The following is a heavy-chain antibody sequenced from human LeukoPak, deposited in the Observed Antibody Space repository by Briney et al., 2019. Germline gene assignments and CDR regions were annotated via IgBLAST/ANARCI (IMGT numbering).Heavy chain of an antibody. Sequence: LPGGSLRLSCAASGFDFSTYWMTWVRQAPEKGLEWVASINQDGSDNRYVDSVKGRFTISRDNAKNSLYLQMDTLRAEGTALYYCARGRGSFESWGQGSLVTVSS. J-gene: IGHJ4*02. V-gene: IGHV3-7*01. D-gene: IGHD3-10*01. CDR1: GFDFSTYW. CDR2: INQDGSDN. CDR3: ARGRGSFES.